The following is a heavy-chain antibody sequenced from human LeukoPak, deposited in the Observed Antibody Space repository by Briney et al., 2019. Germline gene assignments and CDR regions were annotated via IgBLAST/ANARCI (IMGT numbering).Heavy chain of an antibody. J-gene: IGHJ4*02. CDR3: VGAAAGIKGYYFDY. Sequence: SETLSLTCAVYGGSFSGYYWSWIRQPPGKGLEWIGEINHSGSTNYNPSLKSRVTISVDTSKNQFSLKLSSVTAADTAVYYCVGAAAGIKGYYFDYWGQGTLVTVSS. CDR2: INHSGST. CDR1: GGSFSGYY. D-gene: IGHD6-13*01. V-gene: IGHV4-34*01.